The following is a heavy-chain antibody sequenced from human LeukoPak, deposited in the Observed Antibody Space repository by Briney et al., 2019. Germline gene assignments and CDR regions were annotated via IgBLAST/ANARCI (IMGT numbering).Heavy chain of an antibody. V-gene: IGHV1-8*02. D-gene: IGHD1-26*01. CDR2: MNPNSGNT. CDR3: AKDYSGSYYALDY. Sequence: GASVKVSCKASGYTFTSYDINWVRQATGQGLEWMGWMNPNSGNTGYAQKFQGRVTMTRNTSISTAYMELSSLRSEDTAVYYCAKDYSGSYYALDYWGQGTLVTVSS. CDR1: GYTFTSYD. J-gene: IGHJ4*02.